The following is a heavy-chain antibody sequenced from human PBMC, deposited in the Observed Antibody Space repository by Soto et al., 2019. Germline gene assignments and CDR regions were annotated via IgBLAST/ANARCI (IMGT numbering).Heavy chain of an antibody. CDR2: INHSGST. Sequence: PSETLSLTCAVYGGSFSGYYWSWIRQPPGKGLEWIGEINHSGSTNYNPSLKSRVTISVDTSKNQFSLKLSSVTAADTAVYYCARKIAARPFDYWGQGTLVTV. V-gene: IGHV4-34*01. D-gene: IGHD6-6*01. CDR1: GGSFSGYY. J-gene: IGHJ4*02. CDR3: ARKIAARPFDY.